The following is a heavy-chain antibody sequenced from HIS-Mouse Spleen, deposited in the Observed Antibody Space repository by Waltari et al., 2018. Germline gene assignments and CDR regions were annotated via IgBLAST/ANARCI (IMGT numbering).Heavy chain of an antibody. D-gene: IGHD6-13*01. CDR1: GGSISSSSYY. Sequence: QLQLQESGPGLVKPSETLSLTCTVSGGSISSSSYYWGWIRQPPGKGLEWIGSSDYSGATYHNPSLKSRVTISVDTSKNQFSLKLSSVTAADTAVYYCAREIPYSSSWYDWYFDLWGRGTLVTVSS. V-gene: IGHV4-39*07. J-gene: IGHJ2*01. CDR2: SDYSGAT. CDR3: AREIPYSSSWYDWYFDL.